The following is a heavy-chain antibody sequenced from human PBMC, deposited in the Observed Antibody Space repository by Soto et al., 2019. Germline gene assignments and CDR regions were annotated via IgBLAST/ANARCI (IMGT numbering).Heavy chain of an antibody. J-gene: IGHJ4*02. Sequence: QVQLQESGPGLLKPSETLSLTCSVSGGSVSNKTYYWSWIRQPPGTRLEWIGYVYYSGTTNYNPSLKSLVTISVDLSKNQFSLRLSSVTTADTALYYCARTTAVPNTLRSRYFFDYWGQGTLVTVSS. CDR1: GGSVSNKTYY. CDR3: ARTTAVPNTLRSRYFFDY. D-gene: IGHD4-17*01. CDR2: VYYSGTT. V-gene: IGHV4-61*01.